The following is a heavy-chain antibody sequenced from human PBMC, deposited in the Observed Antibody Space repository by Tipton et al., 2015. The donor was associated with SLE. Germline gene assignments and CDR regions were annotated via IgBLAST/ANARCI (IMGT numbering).Heavy chain of an antibody. CDR3: AREASGGRVVETFDY. Sequence: QLVQSGAEVKKPGSSVKVSCKASGYTFTSYGISWVRQAPGQGLEWMGWISAYNGNTNFAQNLQDRLTLTTDTSTNTAYMELRSLTSDDTAVYFCAREASGGRVVETFDYWGQGSLVTVSS. D-gene: IGHD3-16*01. CDR2: ISAYNGNT. CDR1: GYTFTSYG. J-gene: IGHJ4*02. V-gene: IGHV1-18*01.